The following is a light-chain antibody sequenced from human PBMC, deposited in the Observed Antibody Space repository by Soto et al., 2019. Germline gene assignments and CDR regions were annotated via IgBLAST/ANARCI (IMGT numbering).Light chain of an antibody. V-gene: IGKV3-15*01. CDR2: GAS. CDR3: QQYNRWSSIT. J-gene: IGKJ5*01. Sequence: EIVMTQSPATLSVSPGERATLSCRASQNIFNRVGWYQQKPGQAPRLLIYGASTRATDVPARFSGSGSGTKFTLTISSLQSEDFAVYYCQQYNRWSSITFGQGTRLEIK. CDR1: QNIFNR.